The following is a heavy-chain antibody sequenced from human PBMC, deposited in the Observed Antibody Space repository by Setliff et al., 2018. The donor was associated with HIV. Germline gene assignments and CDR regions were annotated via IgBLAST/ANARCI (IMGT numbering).Heavy chain of an antibody. CDR3: ARGLSIFGVATPGFYSFMDV. CDR1: GGSISSSNW. J-gene: IGHJ6*03. V-gene: IGHV4-4*02. D-gene: IGHD3-3*01. CDR2: IYHSGST. Sequence: LSLTCAVSGGSISSSNWWSWVRQSPGKGLEWIGEIYHSGSTNYSPSLKSRVTISLDKSKNQFPLKLSSVTAADTAVYYCARGLSIFGVATPGFYSFMDVWGKGTTVTV.